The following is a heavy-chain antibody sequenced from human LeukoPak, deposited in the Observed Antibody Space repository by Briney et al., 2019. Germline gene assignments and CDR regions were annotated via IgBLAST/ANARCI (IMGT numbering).Heavy chain of an antibody. Sequence: SGPTLVKPTQTLTLTCTFSGFSLSTSGVGVGWTRQPPGKALEWLALIYWNDDKRYSPSLKSRLTITKDTSKNQVVLTMTNMDPVDTATYYCARTFYYDSSGYRVDYFDYWGQGTLVTVSS. CDR1: GFSLSTSGVG. J-gene: IGHJ4*02. V-gene: IGHV2-5*01. CDR3: ARTFYYDSSGYRVDYFDY. CDR2: IYWNDDK. D-gene: IGHD3-22*01.